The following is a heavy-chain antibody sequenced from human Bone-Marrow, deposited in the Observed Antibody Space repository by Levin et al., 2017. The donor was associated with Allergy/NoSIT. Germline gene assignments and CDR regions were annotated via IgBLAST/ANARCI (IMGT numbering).Heavy chain of an antibody. Sequence: GESLKISCVASGFTFTSYTMNWVRQAPGKGLEWVSSITTSSSYIYYLDSVKGRFTISRDNAKNSLYLKLNNLRAEDTAVYYCASYGDNGAYFDLWGRGTLVTVSS. CDR3: ASYGDNGAYFDL. J-gene: IGHJ2*01. CDR1: GFTFTSYT. CDR2: ITTSSSYI. D-gene: IGHD4-17*01. V-gene: IGHV3-21*01.